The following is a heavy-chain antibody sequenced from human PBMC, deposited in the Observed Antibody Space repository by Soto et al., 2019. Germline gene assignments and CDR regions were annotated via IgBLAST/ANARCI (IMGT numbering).Heavy chain of an antibody. V-gene: IGHV3-48*02. D-gene: IGHD3-22*01. CDR1: GFTFSSYS. Sequence: GVSLRISCEASGFTFSSYSMNWVRQAPGKGLEWVSYISSSSTIYYADSVKGRFTISRDNAKNSLYLQMNSLRDEDTAVYYCSGYYDSSGYSTFDYWGQGT. CDR2: ISSSSTI. J-gene: IGHJ4*02. CDR3: SGYYDSSGYSTFDY.